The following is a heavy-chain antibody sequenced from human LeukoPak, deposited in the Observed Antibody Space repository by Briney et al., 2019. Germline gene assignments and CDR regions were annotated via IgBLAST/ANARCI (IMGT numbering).Heavy chain of an antibody. CDR1: GFTFSSYG. CDR2: IGSNGDNT. CDR3: ARDGATMVRGGFDY. J-gene: IGHJ4*02. Sequence: GGSLRLSCAASGFTFSSYGMSWARQAPGKGLEWVSAIGSNGDNTYYADSVKGRFTISRDNAKNSLYLQMNSLRAEDTAVYYCARDGATMVRGGFDYWGQGTLVTVSS. D-gene: IGHD3-10*01. V-gene: IGHV3-23*01.